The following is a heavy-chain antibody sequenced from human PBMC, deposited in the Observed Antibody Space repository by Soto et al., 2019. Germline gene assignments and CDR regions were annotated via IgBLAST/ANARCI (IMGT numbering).Heavy chain of an antibody. CDR3: AKVDHQEYYDSSGLYYFDY. CDR2: TSGSGGST. J-gene: IGHJ4*02. V-gene: IGHV3-23*01. CDR1: GFTFTTNA. D-gene: IGHD3-22*01. Sequence: GRSLRPSCAASGFTFTTNAMSWVRQAPGKGLEWVSATSGSGGSTYYAGSVKGGFNISRDNSKNTLYLQMNSLMAEDTVVYYCAKVDHQEYYDSSGLYYFDYWGQGTLVTVSS.